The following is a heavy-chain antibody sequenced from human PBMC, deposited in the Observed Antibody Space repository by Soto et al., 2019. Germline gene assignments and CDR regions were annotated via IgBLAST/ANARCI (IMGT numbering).Heavy chain of an antibody. J-gene: IGHJ6*03. CDR2: IYYSGST. CDR1: GGSISSSSFY. D-gene: IGHD3-3*01. Sequence: SETLSLTCTVSGGSISSSSFYWGWIRQPPGKGLEWIGCIYYSGSTYYKPSLKSRVTISVDTSKNQFSLKLSSVTAAVSSVYYCARELRFLAFYYMDVWGKGTTVTVSS. CDR3: ARELRFLAFYYMDV. V-gene: IGHV4-39*07.